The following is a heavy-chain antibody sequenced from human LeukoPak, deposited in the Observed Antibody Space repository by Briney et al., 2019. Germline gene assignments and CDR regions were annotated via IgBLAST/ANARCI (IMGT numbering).Heavy chain of an antibody. Sequence: ASVKVSCKAFGYTFTGYYIHGVRQAPGQGLEWMGWINPNSGGTNYAQKFQGRVTMARDTSISTAYMALSRLRSDDTALYYCARANYGVFCGGGDCYSFDYWGQGALVTVSS. CDR1: GYTFTGYY. J-gene: IGHJ4*02. V-gene: IGHV1-2*02. D-gene: IGHD2-21*02. CDR3: ARANYGVFCGGGDCYSFDY. CDR2: INPNSGGT.